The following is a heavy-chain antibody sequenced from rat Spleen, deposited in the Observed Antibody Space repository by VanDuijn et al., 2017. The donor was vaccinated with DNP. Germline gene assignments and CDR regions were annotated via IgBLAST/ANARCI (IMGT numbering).Heavy chain of an antibody. CDR3: ATQGQLGITWFAY. Sequence: EVRLQESGPGLVKPSQSLSLTCSVTGSSITSNYWGWIRQFPGNKMEWIGHIGYSGSTTYNPSLKSRISITRDTSKNQLFWQLNSVTTEDTATYYCATQGQLGITWFAYWGQGTLVTVSS. CDR1: GSSITSNY. CDR2: IGYSGST. D-gene: IGHD1-5*01. J-gene: IGHJ3*01. V-gene: IGHV3-1*01.